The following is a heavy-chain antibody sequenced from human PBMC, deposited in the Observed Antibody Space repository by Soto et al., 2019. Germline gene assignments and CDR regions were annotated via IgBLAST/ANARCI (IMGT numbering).Heavy chain of an antibody. CDR1: GGTFSSHA. CDR3: ASTDAREQQPRSNDAFDI. J-gene: IGHJ3*02. Sequence: SVKVSCKASGGTFSSHAISWVLQAPGQGLEWMGGIIPIFGTANYAQKFQGRVTITADESTSTAYMELSSLRSEDTAVYYCASTDAREQQPRSNDAFDIWGQGTMVTVS. D-gene: IGHD6-13*01. CDR2: IIPIFGTA. V-gene: IGHV1-69*13.